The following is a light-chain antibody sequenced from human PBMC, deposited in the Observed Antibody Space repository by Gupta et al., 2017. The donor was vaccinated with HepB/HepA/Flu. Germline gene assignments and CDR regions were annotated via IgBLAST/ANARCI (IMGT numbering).Light chain of an antibody. V-gene: IGLV1-40*01. CDR2: GNT. CDR3: HSSAISLTLCV. Sequence: QSVLTQPPSVSGAPGHIVPISCTGSSSNIVTAYDGQWYQHLPGTAPKLIIVGNTDRPYGVTDRGACSQSGTSASRALTVLKAEDEAEDDCHSSAISLTLCVFGGGTRVTVL. J-gene: IGLJ2*01. CDR1: SSNIVTAYD.